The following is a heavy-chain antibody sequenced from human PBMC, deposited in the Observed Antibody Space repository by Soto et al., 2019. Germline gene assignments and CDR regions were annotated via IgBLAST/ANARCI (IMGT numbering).Heavy chain of an antibody. D-gene: IGHD4-17*01. Sequence: QITLKESGPTLVKPTQTLTLTCTFSGFSLNTSGVGVGWIRQPPGKALQWLALIYWDDDKRYSPSLKSRLTITKYASKSRVVLTLTNMHPVGTATYYCNHRYASTVTPFLRSGDVVWGQGTLFIVSS. J-gene: IGHJ3*01. CDR3: NHRYASTVTPFLRSGDVV. CDR2: IYWDDDK. V-gene: IGHV2-5*02. CDR1: GFSLNTSGVG.